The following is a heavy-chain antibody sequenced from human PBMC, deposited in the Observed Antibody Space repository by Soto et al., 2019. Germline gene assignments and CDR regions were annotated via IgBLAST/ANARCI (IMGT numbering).Heavy chain of an antibody. Sequence: SETLSLTCTVSGGSITTGGSYWSWIRQHPGKGLEWIGNIYHSGNTYYNPSLKSRLTISVDTSKNHFSLMVDSVTAADTAVYYCARARFQVLYGKPYFDSWGQGTLVTVS. CDR1: GGSITTGGSY. CDR2: IYHSGNT. CDR3: ARARFQVLYGKPYFDS. D-gene: IGHD2-2*02. V-gene: IGHV4-31*03. J-gene: IGHJ4*02.